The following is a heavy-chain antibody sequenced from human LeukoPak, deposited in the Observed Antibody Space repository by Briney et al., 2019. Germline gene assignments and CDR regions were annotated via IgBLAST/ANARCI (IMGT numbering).Heavy chain of an antibody. CDR3: ARDESITIFGVVPFDY. D-gene: IGHD3-3*01. Sequence: ASVKVSCKASGYTFTSYGISWVRQAPGQGLEWMGWISAYNGNTNYAQKLQGRVTMTTDTSTSTAYMELSRLRSDDTAVYYCARDESITIFGVVPFDYWGQGTLGTVSS. V-gene: IGHV1-18*01. CDR2: ISAYNGNT. CDR1: GYTFTSYG. J-gene: IGHJ4*02.